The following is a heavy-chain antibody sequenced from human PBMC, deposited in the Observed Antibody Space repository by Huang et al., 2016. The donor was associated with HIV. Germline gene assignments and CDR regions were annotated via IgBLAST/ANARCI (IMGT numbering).Heavy chain of an antibody. CDR2: INSDGSRT. D-gene: IGHD3-22*01. CDR3: ARDPRIQSWLNFFDY. Sequence: EVQLVESGGGLVQPGGSLRRSCAASGFSISSYWRHWVRQAPGKGGVWVSRINSDGSRTSYADSVKGRFTISRDNAKNTLYLQMNSLRAEDTAVYYCARDPRIQSWLNFFDYWGQGTLVSVSS. V-gene: IGHV3-74*01. J-gene: IGHJ4*02. CDR1: GFSISSYW.